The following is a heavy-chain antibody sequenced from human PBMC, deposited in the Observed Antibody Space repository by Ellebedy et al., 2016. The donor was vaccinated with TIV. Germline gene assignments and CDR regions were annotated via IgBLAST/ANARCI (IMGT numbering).Heavy chain of an antibody. CDR1: GASTSSYY. CDR2: FYYTGSI. J-gene: IGHJ4*02. V-gene: IGHV4-59*01. D-gene: IGHD4-23*01. CDR3: ASWGDYSGNRHFDY. Sequence: GSLRLSXTVSGASTSSYYWSWIRQPPGKGLEWIGYFYYTGSIKYSPSLKSRVTISVDSSKNQFALELSSVTAADTAVYYCASWGDYSGNRHFDYWGQGTLVTVSS.